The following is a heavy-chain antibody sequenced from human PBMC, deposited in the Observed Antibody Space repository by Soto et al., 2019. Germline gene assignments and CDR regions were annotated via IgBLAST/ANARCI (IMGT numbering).Heavy chain of an antibody. CDR2: ISYDGSNK. CDR3: AGIALGGWFDP. V-gene: IGHV3-30-3*01. J-gene: IGHJ5*02. D-gene: IGHD6-13*01. Sequence: PGGSLRLSCAASGFTFSSYAMHWVRQAPGKGLEWVAVISYDGSNKYYADSVKGRFTISRDNSKNTLYLQMNSLRAEDTAVYYCAGIALGGWFDPWGQGTLVTVSS. CDR1: GFTFSSYA.